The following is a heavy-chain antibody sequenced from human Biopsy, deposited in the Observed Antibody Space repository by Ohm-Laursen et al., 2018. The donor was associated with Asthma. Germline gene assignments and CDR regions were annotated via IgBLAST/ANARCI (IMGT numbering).Heavy chain of an antibody. Sequence: SDTLSLTCIVFGGSMSSSSYYWGWIRQPPGKGLEWMGSISYTGSAYHNPSLKSRVTISVDTSKNHFSLKLSSVTAADTAVYYCARHWDWGSFFDYWGQGTPVTVSS. CDR2: ISYTGSA. V-gene: IGHV4-39*01. CDR3: ARHWDWGSFFDY. D-gene: IGHD7-27*01. CDR1: GGSMSSSSYY. J-gene: IGHJ4*02.